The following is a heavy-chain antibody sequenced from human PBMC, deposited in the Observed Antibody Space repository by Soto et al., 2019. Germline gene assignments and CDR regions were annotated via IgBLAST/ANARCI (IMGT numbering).Heavy chain of an antibody. V-gene: IGHV3-21*01. Sequence: EVQLVESGGGLVKPGGSLRLSCAASGFTFSSYSMNWVRQAPGKGLEWVSSISSSSSYIYYADSVKGRFTISRDNAKNSLYLQMTSLRAEDTAVYYCAGLGHSGSVFDYWGQGTLVTVSS. J-gene: IGHJ4*02. CDR2: ISSSSSYI. D-gene: IGHD6-6*01. CDR1: GFTFSSYS. CDR3: AGLGHSGSVFDY.